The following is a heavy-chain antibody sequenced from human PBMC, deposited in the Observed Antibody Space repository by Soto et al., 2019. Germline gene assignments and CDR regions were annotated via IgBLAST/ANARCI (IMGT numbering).Heavy chain of an antibody. Sequence: GESLKISCKGSGYSFTSYWIGWVRQMPGKGLEWMGIIYPGDSDTRYSPSFQGQVTISADKSISTAYLQWSSLKASDTAMYYCARLLSHDGGDYEYFDYWGQGTLVTVSS. CDR2: IYPGDSDT. CDR1: GYSFTSYW. V-gene: IGHV5-51*01. J-gene: IGHJ4*02. CDR3: ARLLSHDGGDYEYFDY. D-gene: IGHD4-17*01.